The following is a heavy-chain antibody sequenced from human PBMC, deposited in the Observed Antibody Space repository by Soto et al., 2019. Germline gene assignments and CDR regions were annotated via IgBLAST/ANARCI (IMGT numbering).Heavy chain of an antibody. Sequence: QVQLVESGGGVVQPGRSLRLSCAASGFTFSSYGMHWVRQAPGKGLEWVAVICYDVSNKYYADSVKGRVTISRDNSKNTLDLQMHGLGAADTAVYYCARVFTDIVATIEHYGMDVWGQGTTVNVSS. D-gene: IGHD5-12*01. J-gene: IGHJ6*02. CDR1: GFTFSSYG. CDR2: ICYDVSNK. V-gene: IGHV3-33*01. CDR3: ARVFTDIVATIEHYGMDV.